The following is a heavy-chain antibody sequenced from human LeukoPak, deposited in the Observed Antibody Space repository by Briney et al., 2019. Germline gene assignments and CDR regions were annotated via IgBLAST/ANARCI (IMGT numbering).Heavy chain of an antibody. V-gene: IGHV1-46*01. CDR3: ARPTVGATMLDAFDI. J-gene: IGHJ3*02. CDR2: INPSGGST. Sequence: GASVKVSCKASGYTFTSYYMHWVRQAPGQGLEWMGIINPSGGSTSYAQKFQGRVTMTRDMSTSTVYMELSSLRSEDTAVYYCARPTVGATMLDAFDIWGQGTMVTVSS. D-gene: IGHD2-2*01. CDR1: GYTFTSYY.